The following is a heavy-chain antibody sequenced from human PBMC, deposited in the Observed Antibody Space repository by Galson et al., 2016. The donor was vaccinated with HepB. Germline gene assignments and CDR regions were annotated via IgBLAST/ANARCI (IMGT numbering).Heavy chain of an antibody. V-gene: IGHV3-21*06. CDR1: GFTFSLYS. Sequence: SLRLSCAASGFTFSLYSMYWVRQAPGKGLEWVSSISSRSRYRYYADSVEGRFTIFRDNDNNLVNLQMNSLGVEDTAVYYCARGNWGCRESRGYPYDALEIWGQGTMVTVSS. J-gene: IGHJ3*02. CDR2: ISSRSRYR. CDR3: ARGNWGCRESRGYPYDALEI. D-gene: IGHD6-25*01.